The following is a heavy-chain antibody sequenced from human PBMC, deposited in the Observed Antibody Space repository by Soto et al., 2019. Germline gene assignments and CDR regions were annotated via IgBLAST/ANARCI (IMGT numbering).Heavy chain of an antibody. V-gene: IGHV3-23*01. CDR2: ISGSGGRS. J-gene: IGHJ4*02. CDR3: AKGSIEYSASIDY. D-gene: IGHD4-4*01. Sequence: GGPLRLSCNSSGFSFSSYAMIWVRQAPGKGLEWVSVISGSGGRSYLADSVKGRFTISRDNSKNMLYLEMSSLRAEDTAIYFCAKGSIEYSASIDYWGQGTLVTVSS. CDR1: GFSFSSYA.